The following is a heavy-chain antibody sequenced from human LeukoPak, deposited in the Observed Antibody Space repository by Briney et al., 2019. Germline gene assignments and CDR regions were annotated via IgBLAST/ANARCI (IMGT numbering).Heavy chain of an antibody. D-gene: IGHD3-22*01. V-gene: IGHV5-51*01. CDR3: ARFLYYSDSSGDRGAFDI. CDR2: IYPGDSDT. J-gene: IGHJ3*02. Sequence: GESLKISCKGSGYSFTSYWIGWVRQMPGKGLEWMGIIYPGDSDTRYSPSFQGQVTISADKSISTAYLQWSSLKASDTAQYYCARFLYYSDSSGDRGAFDIWGQGTMVTVSS. CDR1: GYSFTSYW.